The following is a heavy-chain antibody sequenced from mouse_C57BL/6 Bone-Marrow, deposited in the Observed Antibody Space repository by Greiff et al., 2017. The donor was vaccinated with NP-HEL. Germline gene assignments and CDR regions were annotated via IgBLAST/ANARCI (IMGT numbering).Heavy chain of an antibody. CDR1: GFTFSDYY. CDR3: ARQGAMDY. J-gene: IGHJ4*01. CDR2: ISNGGGST. Sequence: EVQLVESGGGLVQPGGSLKLSCAASGFTFSDYYMYWVRQTPEKRLEWVAYISNGGGSTYYPDTVKGRFTISRDNAKNTLYLQRSRLKAEDTAKYYCARQGAMDYWGQGTSVTVSS. V-gene: IGHV5-12*01.